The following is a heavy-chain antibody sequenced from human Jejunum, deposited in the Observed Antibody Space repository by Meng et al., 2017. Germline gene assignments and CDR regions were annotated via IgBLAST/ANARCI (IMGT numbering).Heavy chain of an antibody. Sequence: ASAKVSCKTSGYTFSSLHINWVRQAAGQGLEWMGWVSPESGNTAYAQKFQSRVSMTRDTSIRTVYLELTNLMSDDTAVYYCARGVAAGVDYWGQGTLVTGAS. CDR1: GYTFSSLH. CDR3: ARGVAAGVDY. V-gene: IGHV1-8*01. D-gene: IGHD6-13*01. CDR2: VSPESGNT. J-gene: IGHJ4*02.